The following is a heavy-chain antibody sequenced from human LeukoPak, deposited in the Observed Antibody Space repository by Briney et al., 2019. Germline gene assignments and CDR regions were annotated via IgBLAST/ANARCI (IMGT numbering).Heavy chain of an antibody. D-gene: IGHD6-19*01. J-gene: IGHJ4*02. V-gene: IGHV3-21*01. Sequence: GGSLRLSCAASGFTFSSYSMNWVRQAPGKGLEWVSSISSSSSYIYYADSVKGRFTISRDNSKNTLYLQMNSLRAEDTAVYYCAKGAVAGTVPRYFDYWGQGTLVTVSS. CDR2: ISSSSSYI. CDR3: AKGAVAGTVPRYFDY. CDR1: GFTFSSYS.